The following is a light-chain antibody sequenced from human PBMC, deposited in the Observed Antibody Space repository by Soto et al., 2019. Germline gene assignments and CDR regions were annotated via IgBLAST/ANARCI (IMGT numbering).Light chain of an antibody. CDR2: EVS. J-gene: IGLJ1*01. V-gene: IGLV2-8*01. CDR1: SNDVGGYKY. Sequence: QSVLTQPPSASGSPGQSVTISCTGTSNDVGGYKYVSWYQQHPGKVPKLMIYEVSKRPSGVPDRFSGSKSGNTASLTVSGLQAENEADYYCSSYTGSGTYVSGTGTKVTVL. CDR3: SSYTGSGTYV.